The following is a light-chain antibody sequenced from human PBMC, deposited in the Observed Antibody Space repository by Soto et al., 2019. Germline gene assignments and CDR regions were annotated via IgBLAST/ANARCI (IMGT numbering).Light chain of an antibody. CDR1: SSDVGGYNY. Sequence: QSVRTQPASVSGSPGQSITISCTGTSSDVGGYNYVSWYQQHPGKAPKLMIYEVSKRPSGVPDRFSGSKSGNTASLTVSGLQAEDEADYYCNSYAGSNNWVFGGGTKVTVL. CDR3: NSYAGSNNWV. CDR2: EVS. J-gene: IGLJ3*02. V-gene: IGLV2-8*01.